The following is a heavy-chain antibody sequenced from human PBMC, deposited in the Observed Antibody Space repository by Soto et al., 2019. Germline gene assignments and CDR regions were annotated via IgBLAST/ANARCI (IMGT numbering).Heavy chain of an antibody. CDR3: ARHPPTYGDYASPGAFDI. V-gene: IGHV4-39*01. CDR1: GGSISSSSYY. Sequence: QLQLQESGPGLVKPSETLSLTCTVSGGSISSSSYYWGWIRQPPGKGLEWIGSIYYSGSTYYNPSLKSRVTISVDTSKNQFSLKLSSVTAPDTAVYYCARHPPTYGDYASPGAFDIWGQGTMVTVSS. J-gene: IGHJ3*02. D-gene: IGHD4-17*01. CDR2: IYYSGST.